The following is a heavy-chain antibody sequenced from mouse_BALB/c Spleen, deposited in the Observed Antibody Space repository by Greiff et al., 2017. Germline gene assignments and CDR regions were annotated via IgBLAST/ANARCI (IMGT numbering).Heavy chain of an antibody. J-gene: IGHJ3*01. Sequence: EVKVVESGGGLVKPGGSLKLSCAASGFTFSSYTMSWVRQTPEKRLEWVATISSGGSYTYYPDSVKGRFTISRDNAKNTLYLQMSSLKSEDTAMYYCTRDGGTAWFAYWGQGTLVTVSA. CDR1: GFTFSSYT. D-gene: IGHD1-1*02. CDR3: TRDGGTAWFAY. CDR2: ISSGGSYT. V-gene: IGHV5-6-4*01.